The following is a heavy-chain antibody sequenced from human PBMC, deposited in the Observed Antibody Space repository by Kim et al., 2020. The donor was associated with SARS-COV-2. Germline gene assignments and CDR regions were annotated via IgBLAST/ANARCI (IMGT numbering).Heavy chain of an antibody. CDR1: GFTFSTYW. Sequence: GGSLRLSCVASGFTFSTYWMGWVRQASGKGLEWVAHIKPDGSQKSYVDSVKGRFTFSRDNAKSSLYVQMNSLRAEDTAVYYCVRFGVPYGIDVWGQGTAVTVSS. D-gene: IGHD3-16*01. V-gene: IGHV3-7*01. CDR2: IKPDGSQK. CDR3: VRFGVPYGIDV. J-gene: IGHJ6*02.